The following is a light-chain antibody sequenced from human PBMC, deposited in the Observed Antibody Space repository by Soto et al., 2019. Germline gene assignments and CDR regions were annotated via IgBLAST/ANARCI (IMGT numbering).Light chain of an antibody. CDR3: QQGNTWPWT. Sequence: IVVTHSPPTLSLSRGERATLSCRASQSVGSSLAWYQQKLGQDHRLLIYAASDRATGIPGRFSGSGSGTDFTLIISSLEPEDFAFYYSQQGNTWPWTFGQGAKVDIK. CDR1: QSVGSS. J-gene: IGKJ1*01. V-gene: IGKV3-11*01. CDR2: AAS.